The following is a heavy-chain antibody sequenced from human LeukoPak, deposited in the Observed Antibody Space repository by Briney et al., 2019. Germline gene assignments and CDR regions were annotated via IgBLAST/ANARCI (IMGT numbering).Heavy chain of an antibody. J-gene: IGHJ5*02. CDR3: ARSSSWSLNWFDP. D-gene: IGHD6-13*01. V-gene: IGHV4-61*02. CDR1: GGSISSGSYY. CDR2: IYTSGST. Sequence: SQTLSLTCTVSGGSISSGSYYWSWIRQPAGKGLEWIGRIYTSGSTNYNPSLKSRVTISVDTSKNQFSLKLSSVTAADMAVYYCARSSSWSLNWFDPWGQGTLVTVSS.